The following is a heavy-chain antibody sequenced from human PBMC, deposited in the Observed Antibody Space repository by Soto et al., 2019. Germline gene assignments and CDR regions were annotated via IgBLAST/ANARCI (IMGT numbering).Heavy chain of an antibody. Sequence: QVQLVQSGAEVKKPGSSVKVSCKASGGTFSSYAISWVRQAPGQGLEWMGGIIPIFGTANYVQKFQGRVTITADESTSTAYMELSSLRSEDTAVYYCAASTASGWYYYYYGMDVWGQGTTVTVSS. CDR2: IIPIFGTA. CDR1: GGTFSSYA. CDR3: AASTASGWYYYYYGMDV. D-gene: IGHD6-19*01. V-gene: IGHV1-69*01. J-gene: IGHJ6*02.